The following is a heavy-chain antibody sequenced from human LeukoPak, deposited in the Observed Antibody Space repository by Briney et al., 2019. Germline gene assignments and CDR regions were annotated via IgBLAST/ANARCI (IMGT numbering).Heavy chain of an antibody. J-gene: IGHJ4*02. Sequence: PGGSLRLSCAASGFIFSDYYMSWIRQPPGKGLEWIGEVNHSGSTNYNPSLKSRVTISLDTSTNHFSLKLSSVTAADTAVYFCAGERRDGYRRFDYWGQGTLVTVSS. CDR2: VNHSGST. CDR3: AGERRDGYRRFDY. D-gene: IGHD5-24*01. V-gene: IGHV4-34*01. CDR1: GFIFSDYY.